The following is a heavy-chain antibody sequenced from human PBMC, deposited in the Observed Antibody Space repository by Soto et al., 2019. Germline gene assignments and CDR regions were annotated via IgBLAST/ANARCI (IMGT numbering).Heavy chain of an antibody. D-gene: IGHD3-3*01. CDR3: ARESGYFWSGYYIYYFDY. J-gene: IGHJ4*02. CDR1: GFTFSSYA. CDR2: ISYDGSNK. V-gene: IGHV3-30-3*01. Sequence: GGSLRLSCAASGFTFSSYAMHWVRQAPGKGLEWVAVISYDGSNKYYADSVKGRFTISRDNSKNTLYLQMNSLRAEDTAVYYCARESGYFWSGYYIYYFDYWGQGTLVTVSS.